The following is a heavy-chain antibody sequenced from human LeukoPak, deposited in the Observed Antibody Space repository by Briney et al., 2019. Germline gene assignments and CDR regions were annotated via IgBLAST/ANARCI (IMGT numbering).Heavy chain of an antibody. Sequence: GGSLRLSCAASGFTFSIYSMTWVRQVPGKGPEWVSAMSGSGSDTYYADSVKGRFTISRDNAKNSLYLQMNSLRAEDTAVYYCATDDILTGFDAFDIWGQGIMVTVSS. J-gene: IGHJ3*02. CDR3: ATDDILTGFDAFDI. V-gene: IGHV3-21*01. CDR1: GFTFSIYS. CDR2: MSGSGSDT. D-gene: IGHD3-9*01.